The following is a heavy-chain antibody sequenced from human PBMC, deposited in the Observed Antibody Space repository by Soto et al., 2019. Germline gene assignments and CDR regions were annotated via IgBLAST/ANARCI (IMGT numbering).Heavy chain of an antibody. J-gene: IGHJ4*02. CDR2: IYGDNDK. CDR1: GFSLSNSGVG. Sequence: QITLKESGPSPVKPTQTLTVTCTFSGFSLSNSGVGVAWIRQPPGKALEWLALIYGDNDKRYSPSLKTRLTTTKDTSKNHMVLTMTNMDPVDTATYYCAHCTLHCYGAYDPGPSQVFDSWGQGTLVTVSS. D-gene: IGHD4-17*01. CDR3: AHCTLHCYGAYDPGPSQVFDS. V-gene: IGHV2-5*02.